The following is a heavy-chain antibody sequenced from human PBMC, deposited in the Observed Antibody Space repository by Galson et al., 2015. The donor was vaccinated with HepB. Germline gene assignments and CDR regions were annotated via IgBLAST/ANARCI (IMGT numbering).Heavy chain of an antibody. CDR2: ISSNGGST. V-gene: IGHV3-64D*06. CDR3: VKLYCGGDCYLDY. Sequence: SLRLSCAASGFTFSSYAMHWVRQAPGKGLEYVSAISSNGGSTYYANSVKGRFTISRDNSKNTLYLQMSSLRAEDTAVYYCVKLYCGGDCYLDYWGQGTLVTVSS. D-gene: IGHD2-21*01. CDR1: GFTFSSYA. J-gene: IGHJ4*02.